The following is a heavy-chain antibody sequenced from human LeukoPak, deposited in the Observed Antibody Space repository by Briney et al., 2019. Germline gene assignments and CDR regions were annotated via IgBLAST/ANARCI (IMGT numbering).Heavy chain of an antibody. J-gene: IGHJ5*02. CDR3: ARGRIVVVVAAKRWFDP. CDR1: GGSFSGYY. CDR2: INHSGST. V-gene: IGHV4-34*01. D-gene: IGHD2-15*01. Sequence: SETLSLTCAVYGGSFSGYYWSWIRQPPGKGLEWIGEINHSGSTNYNPSLKSRVTISVDTSKNQFSLKLSSVTAADTAVYYCARGRIVVVVAAKRWFDPWGQGTLVTVSS.